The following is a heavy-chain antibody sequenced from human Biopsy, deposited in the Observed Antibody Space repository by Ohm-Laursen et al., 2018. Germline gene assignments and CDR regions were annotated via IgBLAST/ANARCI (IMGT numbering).Heavy chain of an antibody. V-gene: IGHV4-34*01. CDR2: VHPDGRA. CDR3: ARFIVPSLHCSNGVCPIRWFDP. J-gene: IGHJ5*02. D-gene: IGHD2-2*01. CDR1: GWTYSGYY. Sequence: PSQTLSLTCAVYGWTYSGYYWSWIRQPPGKGLVWLGEVHPDGRANYNPSLKSRVTISGDMSKKQFFLKLSGVTAADTAVYYCARFIVPSLHCSNGVCPIRWFDPWGQGTLVTVFS.